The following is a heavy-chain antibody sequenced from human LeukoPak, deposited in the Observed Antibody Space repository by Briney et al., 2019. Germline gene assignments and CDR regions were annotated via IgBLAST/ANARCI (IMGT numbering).Heavy chain of an antibody. CDR2: IKQDGSEK. Sequence: GGSLRLSRAASGFTFSSYWMSWVRQAPGKGLEWLANIKQDGSEKYYVDSVKGRFTISRDNAKNSLYLQMNSLRAEDTAVYYCARVWCSSTSCYSTPPDYMDVWGKGTTVTVSS. D-gene: IGHD2-2*02. CDR1: GFTFSSYW. CDR3: ARVWCSSTSCYSTPPDYMDV. J-gene: IGHJ6*03. V-gene: IGHV3-7*01.